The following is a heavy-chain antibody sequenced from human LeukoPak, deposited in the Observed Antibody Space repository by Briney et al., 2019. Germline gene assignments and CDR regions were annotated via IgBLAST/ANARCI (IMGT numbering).Heavy chain of an antibody. CDR3: ARGPVVVIAKPYNWFDP. CDR2: MNPNSGNT. CDR1: GYTFTSYD. D-gene: IGHD2-21*01. V-gene: IGHV1-8*03. Sequence: ASVKVSCKASGYTFTSYDINWVRQATGQGLEWMGWMNPNSGNTGYAQKFQGRVTITRNTSISTAYMELSSLRSEDTAAYYCARGPVVVIAKPYNWFDPWGQGTLVTVSS. J-gene: IGHJ5*02.